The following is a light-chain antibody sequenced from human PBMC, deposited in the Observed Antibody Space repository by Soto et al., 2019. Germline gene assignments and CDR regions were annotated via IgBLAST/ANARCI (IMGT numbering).Light chain of an antibody. CDR2: DAA. Sequence: EIVLTQSPATLSVSPGDRATLSCRASQSVSRYLAWYQQKAGQAPRLVMYDAATMATGIPDRFSGSGSGTDFTLTISSLEPEDFAVYYCQQRGNWPLTFGQGTRLEIQ. CDR1: QSVSRY. J-gene: IGKJ5*01. CDR3: QQRGNWPLT. V-gene: IGKV3-11*01.